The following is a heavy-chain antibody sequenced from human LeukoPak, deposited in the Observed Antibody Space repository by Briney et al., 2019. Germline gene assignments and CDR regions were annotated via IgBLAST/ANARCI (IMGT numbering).Heavy chain of an antibody. V-gene: IGHV5-51*01. CDR2: IYPGDSDT. CDR3: ARPRIAAARAAFDI. Sequence: GASLKISCKGSGYSFTSYWIVWVRQMPGKGLEWMGIIYPGDSDTRYSPSFQGQVTISADKSISTAYLQWSSLKASDTAMYYCARPRIAAARAAFDIWGQGTMVTVSS. J-gene: IGHJ3*02. CDR1: GYSFTSYW. D-gene: IGHD6-13*01.